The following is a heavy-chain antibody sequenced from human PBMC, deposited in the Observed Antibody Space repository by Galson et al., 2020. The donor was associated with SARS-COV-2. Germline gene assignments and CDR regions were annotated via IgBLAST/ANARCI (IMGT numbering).Heavy chain of an antibody. CDR1: GGSISSSNW. D-gene: IGHD3-22*01. CDR2: IYHSGST. V-gene: IGHV4-4*02. J-gene: IGHJ5*02. CDR3: ASYYYDSSGYYDT. Sequence: SETLSLTCAVSGGSISSSNWWSWVRQPPGKGLEWIGEIYHSGSTNYNPSLKSRVTISVDTSKNQFSLKLSSVTAADTAVYYCASYYYDSSGYYDTWGQGTLVTVSS.